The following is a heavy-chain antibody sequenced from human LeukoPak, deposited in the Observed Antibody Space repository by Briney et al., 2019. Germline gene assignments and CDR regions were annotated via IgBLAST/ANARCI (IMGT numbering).Heavy chain of an antibody. CDR2: ISSGSCTI. D-gene: IGHD1-20*01. V-gene: IGHV3-48*01. J-gene: IGHJ4*02. Sequence: GGSLRLSCAASGFTFSSYSMNWVRQAPGKGLEWVSYISSGSCTIYYADSVKGRFTMSRDNAKNSLYLQMNSLRVEDTAVYHCARESITGHRDFDYWGQGTLVTVSS. CDR3: ARESITGHRDFDY. CDR1: GFTFSSYS.